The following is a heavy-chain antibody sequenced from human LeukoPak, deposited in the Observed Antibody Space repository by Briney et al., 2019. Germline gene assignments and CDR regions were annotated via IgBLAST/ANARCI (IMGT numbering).Heavy chain of an antibody. CDR3: ARDGGRIQLWIDP. J-gene: IGHJ5*02. D-gene: IGHD5-18*01. CDR1: GGSISSGGYY. CDR2: IYYSGST. V-gene: IGHV4-31*03. Sequence: SETLSLTCTVSGGSISSGGYYWSWIRQHPGKGLEWIGYIYYSGSTYYNPSLKSRVTISVDTSKNQFSLKLSSVTAADTAVYSCARDGGRIQLWIDPWGQGTLVTASS.